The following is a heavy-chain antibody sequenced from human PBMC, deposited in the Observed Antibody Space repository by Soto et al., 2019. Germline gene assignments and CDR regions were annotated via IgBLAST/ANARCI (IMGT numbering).Heavy chain of an antibody. CDR1: ADRVASNGAA. CDR3: ARNPPGFHSAFDF. V-gene: IGHV6-1*01. J-gene: IGHJ4*02. D-gene: IGHD4-4*01. Sequence: QTLSPPCPISADRVASNGAAWNWIRQSPSRGLEWLGRTYYRSRCYSYYAPTVKSRITVNPDTSQNQFSLQLNSVTPEDTAIYYWARNPPGFHSAFDFWGQGTLVTVSS. CDR2: TYYRSRCYS.